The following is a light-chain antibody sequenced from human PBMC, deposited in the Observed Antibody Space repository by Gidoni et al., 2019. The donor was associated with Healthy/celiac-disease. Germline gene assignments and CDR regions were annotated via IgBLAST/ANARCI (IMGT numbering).Light chain of an antibody. CDR2: DVS. Sequence: QSALTQPASVSGSPGQSITISCTGTSSHVGGYNYVSWYQQHPGKAPKLMIYDVSKRPSGVSNRFSGSKSGNTASLTISGPQAEDEADYYCSSYTSSSTLGVFGGGTKLTVL. CDR1: SSHVGGYNY. CDR3: SSYTSSSTLGV. V-gene: IGLV2-14*03. J-gene: IGLJ2*01.